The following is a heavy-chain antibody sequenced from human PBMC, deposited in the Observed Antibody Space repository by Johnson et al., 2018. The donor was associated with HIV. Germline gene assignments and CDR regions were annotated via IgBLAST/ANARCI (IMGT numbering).Heavy chain of an antibody. CDR1: GFTFSSYA. J-gene: IGHJ3*02. CDR2: ITGSSASR. V-gene: IGHV3-23*04. Sequence: VQLVESGGGLVQPGGSLRLSCVASGFTFSSYAMSWVRQAPGKGLEWVSGITGSSASRYYADSVKGRFTISRDNAKNSLYLQMNSLRAEDTALYYCARDGYRYDTGVLGAFDIWGQGTMVTVSS. CDR3: ARDGYRYDTGVLGAFDI. D-gene: IGHD6-13*01.